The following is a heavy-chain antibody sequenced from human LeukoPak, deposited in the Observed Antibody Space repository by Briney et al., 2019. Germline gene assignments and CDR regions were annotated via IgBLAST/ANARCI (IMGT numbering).Heavy chain of an antibody. J-gene: IGHJ5*02. V-gene: IGHV4-34*01. D-gene: IGHD3-3*01. CDR2: INHSGST. Sequence: TSETLSLTCAVYGGSFSGYYWSWIRQPPGKGLEWIGEINHSGSTNYNPSLKSRVTISVDTSKNQFSLKLSSVTAADTAVYYCAREGLRFLEWLYRFDPWGQGTLVTVSS. CDR1: GGSFSGYY. CDR3: AREGLRFLEWLYRFDP.